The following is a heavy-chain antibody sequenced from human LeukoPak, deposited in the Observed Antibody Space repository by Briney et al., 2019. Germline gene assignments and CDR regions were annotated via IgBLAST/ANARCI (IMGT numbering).Heavy chain of an antibody. CDR3: ARVGYSSSFWFDP. Sequence: PSETLSLTCAVYGGSFSGYYWSWIRQPPGKGLEWIGEINHSGSTNYNPSLKSRVTISVDTSKNQFSLKLSSVTAADTAVYYCARVGYSSSFWFDPWGQGTLVTVSS. J-gene: IGHJ5*02. CDR2: INHSGST. V-gene: IGHV4-34*01. D-gene: IGHD6-6*01. CDR1: GGSFSGYY.